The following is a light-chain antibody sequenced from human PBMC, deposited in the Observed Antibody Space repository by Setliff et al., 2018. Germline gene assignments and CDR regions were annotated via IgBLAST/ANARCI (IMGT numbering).Light chain of an antibody. V-gene: IGLV2-8*01. CDR1: SSDVGGYNY. CDR3: SSYAGSNTWV. Sequence: QSVLTQPPSASGSPGQSVTISCTGTSSDVGGYNYVSWYQQHPGKAPKFMIFDVNKRPSGVPDRCSGSKSGNTASLTVSGLQAEDEADYYCSSYAGSNTWVFGGGTKVTVL. J-gene: IGLJ3*02. CDR2: DVN.